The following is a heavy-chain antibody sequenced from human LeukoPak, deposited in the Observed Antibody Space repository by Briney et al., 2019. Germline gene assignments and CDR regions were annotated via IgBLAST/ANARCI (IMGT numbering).Heavy chain of an antibody. CDR1: GGSISSPNW. Sequence: PSETLSLTCAVSGGSISSPNWWSWVRQPPGKGLEWIGEIYHSGMTNYKTSLKSRVTISVDESKNQFSLKLSSVTAADTAVYYCARDLVENSRGQDFWGQGILVIVSS. V-gene: IGHV4-4*02. D-gene: IGHD2-15*01. CDR2: IYHSGMT. J-gene: IGHJ4*02. CDR3: ARDLVENSRGQDF.